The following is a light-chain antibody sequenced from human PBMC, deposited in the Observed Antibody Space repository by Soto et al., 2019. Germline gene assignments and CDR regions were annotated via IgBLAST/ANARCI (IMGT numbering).Light chain of an antibody. CDR3: QQRHTWPTT. Sequence: EIVLTQSPATLSLSPGEIATLSCKASQSIDMYVDWYQHRPGQGPRLLIYEASKRATGIPARFSGSGSGTDVPLTISSLDPQDFGIYYCQQRHTWPTTFRGGAKVEI. J-gene: IGKJ4*01. CDR1: QSIDMY. V-gene: IGKV3-11*01. CDR2: EAS.